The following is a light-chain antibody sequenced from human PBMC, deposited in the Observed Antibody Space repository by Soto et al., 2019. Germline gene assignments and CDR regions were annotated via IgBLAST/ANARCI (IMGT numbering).Light chain of an antibody. Sequence: IQMTQSPSTLSASVGDRVTITCRASQSVSSWLAWYQQKPGKAPKLLIYDASSLESGVPSRFSGSGSGTEFTLTSSSLQPDDFATYYCQQYNSYPMYTFGQGTKLEIK. V-gene: IGKV1-5*01. CDR1: QSVSSW. J-gene: IGKJ2*01. CDR3: QQYNSYPMYT. CDR2: DAS.